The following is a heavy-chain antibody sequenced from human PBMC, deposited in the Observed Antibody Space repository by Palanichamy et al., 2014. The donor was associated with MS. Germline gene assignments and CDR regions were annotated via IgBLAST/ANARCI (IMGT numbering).Heavy chain of an antibody. Sequence: QVQPVESGGGVVQPGRSLRLSCAASGFTFSSYGMHWVRQAPGKGLEWVAVIWYDGSNKYYADSVKGRFTISRDNSKNTLYLQMNSLRAEDTAVYYCARDSDWGGYYFDYWGQGTLVTVSS. CDR1: GFTFSSYG. CDR2: IWYDGSNK. J-gene: IGHJ4*02. V-gene: IGHV3-33*01. CDR3: ARDSDWGGYYFDY. D-gene: IGHD7-27*01.